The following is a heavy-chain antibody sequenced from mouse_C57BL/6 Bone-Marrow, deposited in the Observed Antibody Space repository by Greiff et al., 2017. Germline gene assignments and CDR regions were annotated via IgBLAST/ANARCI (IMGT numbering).Heavy chain of an antibody. J-gene: IGHJ2*01. V-gene: IGHV2-2*01. CDR2: ICSGGST. D-gene: IGHD2-10*02. CDR3: ARNFPSAAYYFDY. Sequence: QVQLQQSGPGLVQPSQSLSITCTASGFSLTSYGVHWVRQSPGKGLEWLGVICSGGSTDYNAAFISRLSISKDNSKSKAFFKMNSLQADDTAIYYCARNFPSAAYYFDYWGQGTTLTVSS. CDR1: GFSLTSYG.